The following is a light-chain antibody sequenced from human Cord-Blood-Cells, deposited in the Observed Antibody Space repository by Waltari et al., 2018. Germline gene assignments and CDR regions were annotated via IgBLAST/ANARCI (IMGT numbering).Light chain of an antibody. V-gene: IGLV2-14*01. CDR1: SSDVGGYNY. CDR2: DVS. CDR3: SSYTSSSTLL. J-gene: IGLJ2*01. Sequence: QSVLTQPASVSGSPGQSITISCTGTSSDVGGYNYVSWYQQHPGKAPKRMIYDVSNRPSVVSNRFSGSKSGNTASLTISGLQAEDEADYYCSSYTSSSTLLFGGGTKLTIL.